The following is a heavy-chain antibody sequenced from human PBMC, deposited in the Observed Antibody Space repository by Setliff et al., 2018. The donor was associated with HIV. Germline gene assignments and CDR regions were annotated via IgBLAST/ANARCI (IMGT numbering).Heavy chain of an antibody. CDR3: ATGGMAAAGPGGGHGLDV. CDR2: LSGSGSST. CDR1: ELTFSNYA. J-gene: IGHJ6*02. D-gene: IGHD6-13*01. Sequence: GGSLRLSCAASELTFSNYAMTWVRQAPGKGLEWVSSLSGSGSSTYYADSVKGRFTISRDNSKNTLYLRMNSLRAEDTAVYYCATGGMAAAGPGGGHGLDVWGQGTTVTVSS. V-gene: IGHV3-23*01.